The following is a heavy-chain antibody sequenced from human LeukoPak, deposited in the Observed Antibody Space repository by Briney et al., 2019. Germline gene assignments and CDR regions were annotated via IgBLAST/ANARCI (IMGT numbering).Heavy chain of an antibody. CDR2: IYYSGST. J-gene: IGHJ4*02. D-gene: IGHD6-19*01. CDR3: ARDLGIAVAGTFAGYY. Sequence: PSETLSLTCTVSGYSTSSGYYWGWIRQPPGKGLEWIGSIYYSGSTYYNPSLKSRVTISVDTSKNQFSLKLSSVTAADTAVYYCARDLGIAVAGTFAGYYWGQGTLVTVSS. V-gene: IGHV4-38-2*02. CDR1: GYSTSSGYY.